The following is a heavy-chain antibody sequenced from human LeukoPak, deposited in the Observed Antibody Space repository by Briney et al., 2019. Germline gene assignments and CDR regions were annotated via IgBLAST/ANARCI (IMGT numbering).Heavy chain of an antibody. J-gene: IGHJ6*03. CDR1: GGSINSYY. CDR3: ARVEEGYGSGRRENYYYYYMDV. V-gene: IGHV4-59*01. Sequence: SETLSLTCTVSGGSINSYYWSWIRQPPGKGLEWIGYIYYSGSTNYNPSLKSRVTISVDTSKNQFSLRLSSVTAADTAVYYCARVEEGYGSGRRENYYYYYMDVWGKGTTVTISS. D-gene: IGHD3-10*01. CDR2: IYYSGST.